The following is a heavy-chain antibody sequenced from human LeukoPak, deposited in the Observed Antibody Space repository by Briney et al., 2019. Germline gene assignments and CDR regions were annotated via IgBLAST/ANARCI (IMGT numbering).Heavy chain of an antibody. V-gene: IGHV4-34*01. Sequence: SETLSLTCAVYGGSFSGYYWSWIRQPPRKGLEWIGEINHSGSTNYNPFLKSRVTISVDTSKNQFSLKLSSVTAADTAVYYCARGQKNRRSYRDYWGQGTLVTVSS. CDR2: INHSGST. D-gene: IGHD1-26*01. J-gene: IGHJ4*02. CDR3: ARGQKNRRSYRDY. CDR1: GGSFSGYY.